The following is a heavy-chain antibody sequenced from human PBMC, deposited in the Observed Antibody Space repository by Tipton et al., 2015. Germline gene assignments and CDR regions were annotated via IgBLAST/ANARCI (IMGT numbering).Heavy chain of an antibody. J-gene: IGHJ4*02. Sequence: QLVQSGAEVKKPGASVRVSCKASGYTFTSYDINWVRQATGQGLEWMGWMNPNSGNTGYAQKFQDRVTMTRSTSISTAYMELSSLTSEDTAVYYCACQDYDSLTRDYQTVDYWGQGTLVTVSS. CDR1: GYTFTSYD. CDR2: MNPNSGNT. V-gene: IGHV1-8*01. D-gene: IGHD3-9*01. CDR3: ACQDYDSLTRDYQTVDY.